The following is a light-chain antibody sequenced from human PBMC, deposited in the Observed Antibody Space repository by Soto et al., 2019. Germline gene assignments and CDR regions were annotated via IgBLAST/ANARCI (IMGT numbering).Light chain of an antibody. V-gene: IGKV3-11*01. CDR3: LQDINYPWT. CDR2: DAS. J-gene: IGKJ1*01. Sequence: EVVLTQSPATLSVSPGDRATLSCRASQSVRTYLAWYQQKPGQAPRLLIYDASNRATGIPARFSGSGSGTDFTLAISSLQPEDSATYYCLQDINYPWTFGQGTKVDIK. CDR1: QSVRTY.